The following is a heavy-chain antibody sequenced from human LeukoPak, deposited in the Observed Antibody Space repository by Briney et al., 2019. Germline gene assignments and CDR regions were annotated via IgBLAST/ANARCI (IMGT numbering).Heavy chain of an antibody. V-gene: IGHV1-24*01. D-gene: IGHD2-2*01. CDR1: GYTLTELS. J-gene: IGHJ6*04. Sequence: ASVKVSCKVSGYTLTELSMHWVRQAPGKGLEWMGGFDPEDGETIYAQKSQGRVTMTEDTSTDTAYMELSSLRSEDTAVYYCATGTGDCSSTSCHPPFYYYGMDVWGKGTTVTVSS. CDR3: ATGTGDCSSTSCHPPFYYYGMDV. CDR2: FDPEDGET.